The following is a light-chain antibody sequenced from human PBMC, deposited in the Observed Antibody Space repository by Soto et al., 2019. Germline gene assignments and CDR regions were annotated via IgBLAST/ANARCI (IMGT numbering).Light chain of an antibody. V-gene: IGKV3-20*01. CDR2: GAS. J-gene: IGKJ4*01. CDR1: QSVSSSF. CDR3: QQYDNSPIT. Sequence: EIVLTQSPGTLSLSPGERATLSCRASQSVSSSFLAWYQQKPGQAPRLLIYGASSRATGIRVRFSGSGSGTDFTLTISRMEPEDFAVYYCQQYDNSPITFGGGTKVEIK.